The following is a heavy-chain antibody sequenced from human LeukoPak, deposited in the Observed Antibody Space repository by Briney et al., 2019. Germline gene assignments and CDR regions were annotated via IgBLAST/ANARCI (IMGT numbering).Heavy chain of an antibody. Sequence: GGSQRLSCVASGFIFRDYAMNWVRQAPGKGLEWVATISGRTGATYYGDSVEGRFTISRDNSENTLYLQMDSLRVEVTALYYCTKRGTGGSGSHMDSWGQGILVTVSS. CDR2: ISGRTGAT. J-gene: IGHJ4*02. D-gene: IGHD3-10*01. CDR1: GFIFRDYA. CDR3: TKRGTGGSGSHMDS. V-gene: IGHV3-23*01.